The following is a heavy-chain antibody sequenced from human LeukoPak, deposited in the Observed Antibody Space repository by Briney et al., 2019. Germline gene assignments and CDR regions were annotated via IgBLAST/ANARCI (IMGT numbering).Heavy chain of an antibody. V-gene: IGHV3-23*01. CDR1: GFTFISYA. Sequence: QSGGSLRLSCVASGFTFISYAMSWVRQAPGKGLEWVSAISGSGGSTYYADSVKGRFTISRDNSKNTLYLQMNSLRAEDTAVYYCAKDGYSSGPVDVWGKGTTVTVSS. D-gene: IGHD5-18*01. CDR3: AKDGYSSGPVDV. J-gene: IGHJ6*04. CDR2: ISGSGGST.